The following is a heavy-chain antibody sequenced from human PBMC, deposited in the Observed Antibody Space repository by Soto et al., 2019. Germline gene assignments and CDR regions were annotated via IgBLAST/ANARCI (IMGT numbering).Heavy chain of an antibody. CDR1: GGTFSSYA. Sequence: ASVKVSCKASGGTFSSYAIGWVRQAPGQGLEWMGGIIPIFGTANYAQKFQGRVTITADESTSTAYMELSSLRSEDTAVYYCARAIAAAGTEDYYYGMDVWGQGTTVTVSS. D-gene: IGHD6-13*01. CDR2: IIPIFGTA. CDR3: ARAIAAAGTEDYYYGMDV. V-gene: IGHV1-69*13. J-gene: IGHJ6*02.